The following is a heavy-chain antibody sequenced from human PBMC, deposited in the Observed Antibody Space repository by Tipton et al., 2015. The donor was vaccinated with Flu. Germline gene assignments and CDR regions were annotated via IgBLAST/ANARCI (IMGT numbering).Heavy chain of an antibody. CDR3: TARYCSGGSCYSDDFFDY. J-gene: IGHJ4*02. CDR1: GLTFSNPW. Sequence: QLVQSGGGLVKPGGSLRLSCAASGLTFSNPWLAWVRQAPGMGLEWVARIKSKSDGGTEDYAAPVKGRFTISRDDSKNTLYLQMNSLKIEDTGVYYCTARYCSGGSCYSDDFFDYWGQGTLVTVSS. V-gene: IGHV3-15*01. CDR2: IKSKSDGGTE. D-gene: IGHD2-15*01.